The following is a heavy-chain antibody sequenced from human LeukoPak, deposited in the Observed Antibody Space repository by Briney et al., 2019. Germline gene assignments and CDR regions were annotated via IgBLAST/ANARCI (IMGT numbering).Heavy chain of an antibody. Sequence: PGGSLRLSCAASGFTFNTYAMNWVRQAPGKGLEWVSPITNIDSGGSTYYADSVKGRFTISRDNSKNTLCLQMDSLRAEDTAVYYCAKYAGLRINSWYVDSWGQGTLVTVSS. D-gene: IGHD6-13*01. CDR2: ITNIDSGGST. CDR1: GFTFNTYA. CDR3: AKYAGLRINSWYVDS. V-gene: IGHV3-23*01. J-gene: IGHJ4*02.